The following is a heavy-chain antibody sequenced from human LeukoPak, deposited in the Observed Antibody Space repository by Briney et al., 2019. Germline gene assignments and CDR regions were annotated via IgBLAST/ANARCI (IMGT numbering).Heavy chain of an antibody. V-gene: IGHV3-53*01. D-gene: IGHD2-15*01. CDR1: GFSVSSNY. CDR2: ISVGGDT. Sequence: PGGSLRLSCAASGFSVSSNYMSWVRQAPGEGLEWVSVISVGGDTYYADSVKGRFTLSRDNSKNTVYLQLNSLRAEDTAVYYCARDLYCSGGTCNQHWGQGTLVTTSS. CDR3: ARDLYCSGGTCNQH. J-gene: IGHJ1*01.